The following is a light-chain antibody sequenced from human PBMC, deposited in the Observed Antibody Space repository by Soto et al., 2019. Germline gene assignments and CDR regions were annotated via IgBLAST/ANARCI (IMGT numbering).Light chain of an antibody. Sequence: DIQMTQSPSSLSASVGDRVTITCRASQDINGYLNWYQQKPGKAPKLLMYATSSLQSGVPLRFSGSGSGTDFTFTISSVQPEDSATYYCQQSYSISLTFGGGTKVEI. J-gene: IGKJ4*01. V-gene: IGKV1-39*01. CDR3: QQSYSISLT. CDR1: QDINGY. CDR2: ATS.